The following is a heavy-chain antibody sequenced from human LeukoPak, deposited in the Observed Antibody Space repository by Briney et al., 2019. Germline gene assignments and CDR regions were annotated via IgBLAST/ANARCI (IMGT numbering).Heavy chain of an antibody. J-gene: IGHJ5*02. CDR1: GDSIRSYY. CDR3: ARSTNWFDP. CDR2: IYYSGST. V-gene: IGHV4-59*01. Sequence: PSETLSLTCTVSGDSIRSYYWSWIRQPPGKGLEWIGYIYYSGSTNYNPSLKSRVTISVDTSKNQFSLKLSSVTAADTAVYYCARSTNWFDPWGQGTLVTVSS. D-gene: IGHD5/OR15-5a*01.